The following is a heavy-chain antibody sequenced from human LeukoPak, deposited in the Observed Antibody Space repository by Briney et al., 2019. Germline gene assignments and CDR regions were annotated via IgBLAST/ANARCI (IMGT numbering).Heavy chain of an antibody. CDR2: IRSSGNTI. Sequence: GGSLRLSGAASGFTFSDYYMSWIRQAPGKGLEWVSYIRSSGNTIYYADSVKGRFTISRDNAKNSLYLQMNSLRAEDTAVYYCARVDCSSTSCYEFDYWGQGTLVTVSS. CDR3: ARVDCSSTSCYEFDY. CDR1: GFTFSDYY. D-gene: IGHD2-2*01. V-gene: IGHV3-11*04. J-gene: IGHJ4*02.